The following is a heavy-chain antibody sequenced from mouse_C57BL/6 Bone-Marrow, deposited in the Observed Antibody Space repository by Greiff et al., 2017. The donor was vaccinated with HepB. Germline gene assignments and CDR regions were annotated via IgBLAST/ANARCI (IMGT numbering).Heavy chain of an antibody. J-gene: IGHJ1*03. CDR3: ARVYYYGSSPNV. D-gene: IGHD1-1*01. V-gene: IGHV5-6*01. CDR2: ISSGGSYT. Sequence: EVQGVESGGDLVKPGGSLKLSCAASGFTFSSYGMSWVRQTPDKRLEWVATISSGGSYTYYPDSVKGRFTISRDNAKNTLYLQMSSLKSEDTAMYYCARVYYYGSSPNVWGTGTTVTVSS. CDR1: GFTFSSYG.